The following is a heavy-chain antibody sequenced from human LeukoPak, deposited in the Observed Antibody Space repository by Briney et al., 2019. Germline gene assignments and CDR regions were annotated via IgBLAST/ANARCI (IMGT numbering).Heavy chain of an antibody. CDR2: FDPEDGET. CDR1: GYTLTELS. Sequence: ASVKVSCKVSGYTLTELSMHWVRQAPGKVLEWMGGFDPEDGETIYAQKFQGRVTMTEDTSTDTAYMELSSLRSEDTAVYYCATSRAFDYGMDVWGQGTTVTVSS. J-gene: IGHJ6*02. CDR3: ATSRAFDYGMDV. V-gene: IGHV1-24*01.